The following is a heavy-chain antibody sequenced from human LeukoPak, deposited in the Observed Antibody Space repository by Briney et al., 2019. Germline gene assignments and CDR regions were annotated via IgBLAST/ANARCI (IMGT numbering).Heavy chain of an antibody. V-gene: IGHV1-2*02. CDR1: GYTFTGYY. D-gene: IGHD3-16*02. J-gene: IGHJ5*02. CDR2: INPNSGGT. Sequence: ASVKVSCKASGYTFTGYYMHWVRQAPGQGLEWMGWINPNSGGTNYAQKFQGRVTMTRDTSISTAYMELSSLRSEDTAVYYCARSGLLYDYVWGSYRYPLDWFDPWGQGTLVTVFS. CDR3: ARSGLLYDYVWGSYRYPLDWFDP.